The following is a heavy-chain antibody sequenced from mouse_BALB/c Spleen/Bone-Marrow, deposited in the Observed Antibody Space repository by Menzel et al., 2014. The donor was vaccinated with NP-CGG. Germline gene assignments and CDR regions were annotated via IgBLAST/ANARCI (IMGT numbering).Heavy chain of an antibody. D-gene: IGHD4-1*01. J-gene: IGHJ2*01. Sequence: LVKTGASVKISCKASGYSFTGYYMHWVKQSHGKSLEWIGYISCYNGATSYNQEFKGKATFTVDTSSSTAYMQFNSLTSEDSAVYYCARRDWDGGYYFDYWGQGTTLTVSS. CDR3: ARRDWDGGYYFDY. CDR1: GYSFTGYY. CDR2: ISCYNGAT. V-gene: IGHV1S34*01.